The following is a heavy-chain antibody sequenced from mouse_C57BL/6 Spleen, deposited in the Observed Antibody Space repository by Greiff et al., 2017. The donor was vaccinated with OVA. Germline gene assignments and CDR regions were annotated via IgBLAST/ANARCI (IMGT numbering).Heavy chain of an antibody. CDR1: GYSFTGYY. J-gene: IGHJ2*01. D-gene: IGHD2-1*01. Sequence: VQLKQSGPELVKPGASVKISCKASGYSFTGYYMNWVKQSPEKSLEWIGEINPSTGGTTYNQKFKAKATLTVDKSSSTAYMQLKSLTSEDSAVYYCARRDGNYGYWGQGTTLTVSS. CDR3: ARRDGNYGY. CDR2: INPSTGGT. V-gene: IGHV1-42*01.